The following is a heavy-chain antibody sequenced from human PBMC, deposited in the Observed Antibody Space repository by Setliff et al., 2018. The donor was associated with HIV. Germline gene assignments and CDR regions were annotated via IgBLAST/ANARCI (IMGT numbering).Heavy chain of an antibody. CDR2: IYSDGSS. CDR3: ARDSPLSHFDY. V-gene: IGHV3-53*01. Sequence: GGSLRLSCAASGFTVSRFYMSWVRQSPGKGLEWVSVIYSDGSSYYADSVRGRFTISRDNYKNTLYLQMNSLRPEDTAVYYCARDSPLSHFDYWGQGILVPVSS. CDR1: GFTVSRFY. J-gene: IGHJ4*02.